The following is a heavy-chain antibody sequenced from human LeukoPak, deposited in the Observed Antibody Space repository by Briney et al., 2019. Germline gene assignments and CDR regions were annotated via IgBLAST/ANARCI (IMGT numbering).Heavy chain of an antibody. Sequence: GASVKVPCKASGGTFSSYTISRVRQAPGQGLEWMGRIIPILGIANYAQKFQGRITITADKSTSTAYMELSSLRSEDTAVYYCALRITGTINWFDPWGQGTLVTVSS. V-gene: IGHV1-69*02. CDR3: ALRITGTINWFDP. D-gene: IGHD1-20*01. J-gene: IGHJ5*02. CDR2: IIPILGIA. CDR1: GGTFSSYT.